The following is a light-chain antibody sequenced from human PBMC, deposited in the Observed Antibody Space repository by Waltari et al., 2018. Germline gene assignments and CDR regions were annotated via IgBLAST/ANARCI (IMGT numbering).Light chain of an antibody. V-gene: IGKV4-1*01. CDR3: LQYLHTPRT. CDR1: QSLLYTYNNKNY. J-gene: IGKJ1*01. Sequence: DVVMTQSPDSLAVSLGERATINCKSSQSLLYTYNNKNYLSWYQQKPGQPPKILIYWASIRESVVPDRFSGSGSGTDFTLTISGLQADDVASYFCLQYLHTPRTFGQGTKVEIK. CDR2: WAS.